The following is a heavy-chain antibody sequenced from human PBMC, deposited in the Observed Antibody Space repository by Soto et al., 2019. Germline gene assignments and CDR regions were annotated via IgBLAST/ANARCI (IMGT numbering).Heavy chain of an antibody. J-gene: IGHJ6*02. D-gene: IGHD5-12*01. CDR3: AREYSGYDSAYYYGMDV. CDR2: IIPIFGTA. Sequence: SVKVSCKASGGTFSSYAISWVRQAPGQGLEWMGGIIPIFGTANYAQKFQGRVTITADESTSTAYMELSSLRSEDTAVYYCAREYSGYDSAYYYGMDVWGQGTTVTVSS. CDR1: GGTFSSYA. V-gene: IGHV1-69*13.